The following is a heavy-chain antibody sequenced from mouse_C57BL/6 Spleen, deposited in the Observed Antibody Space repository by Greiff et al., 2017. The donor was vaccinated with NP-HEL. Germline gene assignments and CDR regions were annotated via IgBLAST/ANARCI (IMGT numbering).Heavy chain of an antibody. CDR1: GYTFTDYY. D-gene: IGHD1-1*01. J-gene: IGHJ3*01. Sequence: VQLQQSGPELVKPGASVKISCKASGYTFTDYYMNWVKQSHGKSLEWIGDINPNNGGTSYNQKFKGKATLTVDKSSSTAYMELRSLTSEDSAVYYGASGDYYGSSPFAYWGQGTLVTVSA. CDR3: ASGDYYGSSPFAY. V-gene: IGHV1-26*01. CDR2: INPNNGGT.